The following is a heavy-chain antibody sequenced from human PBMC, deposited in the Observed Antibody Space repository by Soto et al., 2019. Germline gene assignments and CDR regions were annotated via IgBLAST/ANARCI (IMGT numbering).Heavy chain of an antibody. CDR3: AREGGYGGNSGFDY. J-gene: IGHJ4*02. Sequence: SETLSLTCTVSGGSISSYYWSWIRQPPGKGLEWIGYIYYSGSTNYNPSLKSRVTISVDTSKNQFSLKLSSVTAADTAVYYCAREGGYGGNSGFDYWGQGTLVTVS. CDR1: GGSISSYY. V-gene: IGHV4-59*01. CDR2: IYYSGST. D-gene: IGHD4-17*01.